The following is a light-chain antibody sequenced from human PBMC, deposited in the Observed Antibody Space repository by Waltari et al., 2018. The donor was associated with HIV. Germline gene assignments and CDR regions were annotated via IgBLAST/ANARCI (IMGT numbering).Light chain of an antibody. CDR3: NSRDSSGHHLV. CDR2: GND. J-gene: IGLJ1*01. CDR1: SLRSYY. Sequence: SSELTQDPAVSVALGKTVRITCQGDSLRSYYARWYQQKPGQAPLLVVYGNDKRPSGIPDRFSGSSSGNTASLTITGAQAEDEADYYCNSRDSSGHHLVFATGTTVTVL. V-gene: IGLV3-19*01.